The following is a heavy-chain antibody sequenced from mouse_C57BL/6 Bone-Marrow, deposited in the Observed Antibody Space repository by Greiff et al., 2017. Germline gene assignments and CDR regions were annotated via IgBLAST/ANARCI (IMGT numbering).Heavy chain of an antibody. CDR1: GYAFTNYL. D-gene: IGHD1-1*01. Sequence: VQLQQSGAELVRPGTSVKVSCKASGYAFTNYLIEWVKQRPGQGLEWIGVINPGSGGTNYNEKLKGKATLTADKSSSTAYMQLSSLTSEDSAVYFCAREGVVGYAMDYWGQGTSVTVSS. CDR3: AREGVVGYAMDY. V-gene: IGHV1-54*01. CDR2: INPGSGGT. J-gene: IGHJ4*01.